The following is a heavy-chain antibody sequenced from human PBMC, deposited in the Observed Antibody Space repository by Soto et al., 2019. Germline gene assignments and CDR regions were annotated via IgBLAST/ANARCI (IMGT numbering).Heavy chain of an antibody. V-gene: IGHV1-46*01. CDR1: GYTFSNYY. J-gene: IGHJ4*02. Sequence: QVQLVQSGAEVKKPGASVKVSCKASGYTFSNYYMHWVRQAPGQGLEWMGVINPSGSSTSNAQKFKGIITRTRDTSTSTAYMELSSLRSEDTAVYYCARVGSFIVVAGTDYFDYWGQGTLVTVSS. D-gene: IGHD6-19*01. CDR3: ARVGSFIVVAGTDYFDY. CDR2: INPSGSST.